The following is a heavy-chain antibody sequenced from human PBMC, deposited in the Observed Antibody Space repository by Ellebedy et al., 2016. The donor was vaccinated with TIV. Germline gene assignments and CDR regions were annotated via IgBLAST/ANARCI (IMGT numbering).Heavy chain of an antibody. D-gene: IGHD5-18*01. CDR1: GFTFSSYW. V-gene: IGHV3-7*03. J-gene: IGHJ2*01. CDR2: IKQDGTEK. CDR3: ARVVGYNYGQRYFDL. Sequence: GESLKISCAASGFTFSSYWMSWVRQAPGKGLEWVANIKQDGTEKYHVDSLMGRFTISRDNAKNSMWLEMNSLRVEDTAVYYCARVVGYNYGQRYFDLWGRGTLVTVSS.